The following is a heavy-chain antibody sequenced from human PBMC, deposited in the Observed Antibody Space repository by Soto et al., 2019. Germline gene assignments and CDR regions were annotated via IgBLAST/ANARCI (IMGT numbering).Heavy chain of an antibody. CDR1: GYTFTGYY. CDR2: IKPNSGGT. D-gene: IGHD2-15*01. J-gene: IGHJ5*02. V-gene: IGHV1-2*04. Sequence: QVQLVQSGAEVKKPGASVKVSCKASGYTFTGYYMHWVRQAPGQGLEWMGWIKPNSGGTNYAQKFQGWVTMTRDTSISTAYMELSRLRSDDTAVYYCARGDIVVVVAATHGNWFDPWGQGTLVTVSS. CDR3: ARGDIVVVVAATHGNWFDP.